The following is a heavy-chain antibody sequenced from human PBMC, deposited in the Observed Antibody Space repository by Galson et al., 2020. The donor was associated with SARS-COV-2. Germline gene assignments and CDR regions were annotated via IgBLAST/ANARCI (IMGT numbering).Heavy chain of an antibody. CDR2: IYWGDDK. D-gene: IGHD6-13*01. V-gene: IGHV2-5*02. CDR1: GFSLSTSGVG. CDR3: AHRLGIAAASSYFQH. Sequence: KMSGPTLVKPTQTLTLTCTFSGFSLSTSGVGVGWIRQPPGKALEWLALIYWGDDKRYSPSLKSRLTTTTDTSKNQVVLTMTNMDPVDTATYYCAHRLGIAAASSYFQHWGQGTLVTVSS. J-gene: IGHJ1*01.